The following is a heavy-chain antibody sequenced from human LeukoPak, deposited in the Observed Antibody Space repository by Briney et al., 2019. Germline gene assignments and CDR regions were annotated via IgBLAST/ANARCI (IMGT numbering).Heavy chain of an antibody. CDR1: GFTFSSYW. CDR3: ASREGYYYHYMDV. V-gene: IGHV3-7*01. Sequence: AGGSLRLSCAASGFTFSSYWMSWVRQAPGKGLEWVANIKQDGSEKYYVDSVKGRFTISRDNAKNSLYLQMNSLRAEDTAVYYCASREGYYYHYMDVWGKGTTVTVSS. J-gene: IGHJ6*03. CDR2: IKQDGSEK. D-gene: IGHD1-26*01.